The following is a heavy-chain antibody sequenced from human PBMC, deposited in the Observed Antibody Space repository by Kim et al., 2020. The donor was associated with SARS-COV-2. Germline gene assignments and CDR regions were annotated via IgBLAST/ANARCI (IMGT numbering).Heavy chain of an antibody. D-gene: IGHD4-4*01. CDR1: GFTFSSYS. Sequence: GGSLRLSCAASGFTFSSYSMNWVRQAPGKGLEWVSSISSSSSYIYYADSVKGRFTISRDNAKNSLYLQMNSLRAEDTAVYYCARGRHSNPNDAFDIWGQGTMVTVSS. CDR3: ARGRHSNPNDAFDI. J-gene: IGHJ3*02. V-gene: IGHV3-21*01. CDR2: ISSSSSYI.